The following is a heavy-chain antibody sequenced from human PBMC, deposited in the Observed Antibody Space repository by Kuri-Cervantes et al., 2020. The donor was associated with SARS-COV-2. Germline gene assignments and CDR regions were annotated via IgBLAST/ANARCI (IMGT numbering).Heavy chain of an antibody. V-gene: IGHV3-23*01. CDR2: FSVSGNTT. Sequence: GGSLRLSCAASGFTFSIYAMSWVRQAPGKGLEWVSTFSVSGNTTYYADSVKGRFTISRDNPNNTLYLQMNSLRADDTAVYYCAKYIGSGTNTPDYWGQGTLVTVSS. D-gene: IGHD3-10*01. J-gene: IGHJ4*02. CDR3: AKYIGSGTNTPDY. CDR1: GFTFSIYA.